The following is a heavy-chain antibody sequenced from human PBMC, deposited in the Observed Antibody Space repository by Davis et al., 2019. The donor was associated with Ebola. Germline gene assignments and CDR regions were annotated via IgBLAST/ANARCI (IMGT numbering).Heavy chain of an antibody. Sequence: AASVKVSCKASGGTFSSYTINWVRQATGQGLEWMGWMNPNSGNTGYAQKFQGRVTMTRNTSISTAYMELSSLTSEDTAVYYCARDPHYASAHYFGMDVWGRGTTVTVSS. D-gene: IGHD2-2*01. J-gene: IGHJ6*04. CDR2: MNPNSGNT. CDR3: ARDPHYASAHYFGMDV. V-gene: IGHV1-8*02. CDR1: GGTFSSYT.